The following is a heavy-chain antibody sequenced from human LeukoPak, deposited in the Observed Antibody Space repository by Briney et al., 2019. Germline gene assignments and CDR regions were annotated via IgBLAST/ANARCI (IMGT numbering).Heavy chain of an antibody. CDR3: ARDLTYYDSESYLSP. V-gene: IGHV3-11*01. CDR2: ISSSGSTI. CDR1: GFNFSDYY. J-gene: IGHJ5*02. Sequence: NAGGSLRLSCAASGFNFSDYYMNWVRQAPGKGLEWVSYISSSGSTIYYSDSVKGRFTISRDNAENSVYLQMNSLRAEDTAVYYCARDLTYYDSESYLSPWGQGTLVTVSS. D-gene: IGHD3-10*01.